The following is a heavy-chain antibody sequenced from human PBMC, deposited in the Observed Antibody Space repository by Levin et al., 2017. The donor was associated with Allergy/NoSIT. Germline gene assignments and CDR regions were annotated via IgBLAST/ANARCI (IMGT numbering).Heavy chain of an antibody. Sequence: PGGSLRLSCAASGFSFRLYVMTWVRQAPGKGLEWVSTISNSGGNTYYADSVKGRFTISRDNPNNTLYLQMNSLRAEDTAVYYCVKGGWDGSGWYVFDSWGQGTRVTVSP. CDR1: GFSFRLYV. D-gene: IGHD6-19*01. CDR2: ISNSGGNT. V-gene: IGHV3-23*01. CDR3: VKGGWDGSGWYVFDS. J-gene: IGHJ4*02.